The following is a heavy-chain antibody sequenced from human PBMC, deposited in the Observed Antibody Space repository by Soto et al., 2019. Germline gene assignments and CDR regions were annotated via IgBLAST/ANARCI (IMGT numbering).Heavy chain of an antibody. V-gene: IGHV1-69*12. CDR1: GGTFSSYA. CDR3: AREDDTLGWFDP. D-gene: IGHD3-9*01. CDR2: IIPIFGTA. Sequence: QVQLVQSGAEVKKPGSSVKVSCKASGGTFSSYAISWVRQAPGQGLEWMGGIIPIFGTANYAQKFQGRVKITADESTSKGYMELSSLRSEDTAVYYCAREDDTLGWFDPWGQGTLVTVSS. J-gene: IGHJ5*02.